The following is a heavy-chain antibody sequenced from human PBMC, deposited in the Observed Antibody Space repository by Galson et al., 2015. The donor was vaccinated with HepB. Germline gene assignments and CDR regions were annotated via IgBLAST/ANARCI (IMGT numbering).Heavy chain of an antibody. D-gene: IGHD5-24*01. CDR1: GYTFTGYY. CDR2: TNPNSGGI. Sequence: SVQVSCKASGYTFTGYYIHWGRQAPGQGLEWMGWTNPNSGGINYAQRFKGGVTMPGDRSTSTASWEVSRLRADDTAKYFWAKGRIGLLGDGYNPPLRDYWGQGTLVSVSS. V-gene: IGHV1-2*02. CDR3: AKGRIGLLGDGYNPPLRDY. J-gene: IGHJ4*02.